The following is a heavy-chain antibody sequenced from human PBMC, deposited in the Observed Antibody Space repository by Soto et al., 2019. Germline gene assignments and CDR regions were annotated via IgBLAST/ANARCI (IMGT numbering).Heavy chain of an antibody. J-gene: IGHJ6*02. D-gene: IGHD3-3*01. V-gene: IGHV1-3*01. CDR3: ARRPRDDYDFWSGYPRDYGMDV. CDR1: GYTFTSYA. Sequence: SVKVSCKASGYTFTSYAMHWVRQAPGQRLGWMGWINAGNGNTKYSQKFQGRVTITRDTSASTAYMELSSLRSEDTAVYYCARRPRDDYDFWSGYPRDYGMDVWGQGTTVTVSS. CDR2: INAGNGNT.